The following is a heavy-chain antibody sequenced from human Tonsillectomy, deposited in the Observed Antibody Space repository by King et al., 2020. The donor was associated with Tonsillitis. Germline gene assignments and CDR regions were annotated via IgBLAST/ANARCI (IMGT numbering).Heavy chain of an antibody. Sequence: VQLVESGGGLVKPGGSLRLSCAASGFIFSNAWMNWVRQAPGKGLEWVGRIKSKTDGGTTDCAAPVKGRFTFSRDDSKNTLYLQMNSLKTEDTAGYYCTTGTAVADYYYYYYMDVWGKGTTVTVSS. D-gene: IGHD6-19*01. CDR3: TTGTAVADYYYYYYMDV. J-gene: IGHJ6*03. CDR1: GFIFSNAW. CDR2: IKSKTDGGTT. V-gene: IGHV3-15*07.